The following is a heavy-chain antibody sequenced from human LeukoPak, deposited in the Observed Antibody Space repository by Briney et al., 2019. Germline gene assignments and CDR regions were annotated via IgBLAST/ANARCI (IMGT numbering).Heavy chain of an antibody. CDR2: INSDGSST. V-gene: IGHV3-74*01. D-gene: IGHD3-10*01. Sequence: TGGSLRLSCAASGFTFSSYAMSWVRQAPGKGLVWVSRINSDGSSTSYADSVKGRFTISRDNAKNTLYLQMNSLRAEDTAVYYCAPFYYGSGSYSGDWGQGTLVTVSS. CDR3: APFYYGSGSYSGD. J-gene: IGHJ4*02. CDR1: GFTFSSYA.